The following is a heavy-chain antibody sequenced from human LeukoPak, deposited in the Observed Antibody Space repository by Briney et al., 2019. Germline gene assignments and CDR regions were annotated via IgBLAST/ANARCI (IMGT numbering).Heavy chain of an antibody. D-gene: IGHD6-6*01. CDR3: ARLRDHSPSSPFDY. Sequence: SETLSLTCAVSGYSIINGYFWGWIRQPPGKGLEWIGSIYHSGSTYHNPSLKSRVTISVDTSKNQFSLKVNSVTAADTAVYYCARLRDHSPSSPFDYWGQGTLVTVSS. CDR2: IYHSGST. CDR1: GYSIINGYF. V-gene: IGHV4-38-2*01. J-gene: IGHJ4*02.